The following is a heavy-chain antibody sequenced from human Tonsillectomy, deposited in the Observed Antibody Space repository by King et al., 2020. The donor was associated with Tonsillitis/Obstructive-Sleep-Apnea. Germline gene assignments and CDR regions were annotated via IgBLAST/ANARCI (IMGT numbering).Heavy chain of an antibody. J-gene: IGHJ6*02. CDR1: GYTFTSYV. V-gene: IGHV1-18*01. CDR3: ARLTGDDYKPQLRSMDV. CDR2: ISAYNGNR. D-gene: IGHD5-24*01. Sequence: VQLVESGAEVKKPGASVKVSCKASGYTFTSYVISWVRQAPGQGLEWMGWISAYNGNRNYAQNLQGRVTMTTDTSTSTAYMELRSLRYYETAVYYCARLTGDDYKPQLRSMDVWGQGTAVTVSS.